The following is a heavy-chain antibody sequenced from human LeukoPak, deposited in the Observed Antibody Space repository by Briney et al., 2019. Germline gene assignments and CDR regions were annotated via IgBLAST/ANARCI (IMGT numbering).Heavy chain of an antibody. V-gene: IGHV3-11*04. CDR3: ARERRDSSSWYTFDY. D-gene: IGHD6-13*01. Sequence: GGSLRLSCAASGFTFSDYYMSWIRQAPGKGLEWVSYISSSGSTIYYADSVKGRFTISRDNAKNSLYLQMNSLRAEDTAVYYCARERRDSSSWYTFDYWGQGTLVTVSS. CDR2: ISSSGSTI. J-gene: IGHJ4*02. CDR1: GFTFSDYY.